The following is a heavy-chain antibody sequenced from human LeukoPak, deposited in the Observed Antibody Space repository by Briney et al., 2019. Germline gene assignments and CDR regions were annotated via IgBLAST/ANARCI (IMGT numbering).Heavy chain of an antibody. V-gene: IGHV6-1*01. D-gene: IGHD5-24*01. CDR2: TYYRSKWYN. Sequence: SQTLSLTCAISGDSVSRNSAAWNWIRQSPSRGLEWLGRTYYRSKWYNDCAVSVESRITLNPDTSKNQFSLQQNSVTPEDTAVYYCARADGDRDGYNFWFDPWGQGTLVTVSS. CDR1: GDSVSRNSAA. J-gene: IGHJ5*02. CDR3: ARADGDRDGYNFWFDP.